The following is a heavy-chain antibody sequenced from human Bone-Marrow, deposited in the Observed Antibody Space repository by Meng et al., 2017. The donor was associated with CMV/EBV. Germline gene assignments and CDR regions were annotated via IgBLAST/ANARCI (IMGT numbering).Heavy chain of an antibody. CDR3: AREEILVEASAVGRAKYYYSGMDA. Sequence: ASVKVSCKASGYTFTRYDINWVRQAPGQGLEWMGWMNTNSGNTGYAQNFQGRVTITRNTATGTAYMELTSLKSEDTAVYYCAREEILVEASAVGRAKYYYSGMDAWGQGTTVTVSS. J-gene: IGHJ6*02. V-gene: IGHV1-8*03. CDR2: MNTNSGNT. CDR1: GYTFTRYD. D-gene: IGHD2-15*01.